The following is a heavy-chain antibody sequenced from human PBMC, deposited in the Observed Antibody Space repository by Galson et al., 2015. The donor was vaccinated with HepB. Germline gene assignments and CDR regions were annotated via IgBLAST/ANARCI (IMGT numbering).Heavy chain of an antibody. CDR1: GDSVSSNSAA. CDR3: ARDTAARFSYYYYYGMDV. D-gene: IGHD6-6*01. V-gene: IGHV6-1*01. CDR2: TYYRSKWYN. J-gene: IGHJ6*02. Sequence: CAISGDSVSSNSAAWNWIRQSPSRGLEWLGRTYYRSKWYNDYAVSVKSRITINPDTSKNQFSLQLNSVTPEDTAVYYCARDTAARFSYYYYYGMDVWGQGTTVTVSS.